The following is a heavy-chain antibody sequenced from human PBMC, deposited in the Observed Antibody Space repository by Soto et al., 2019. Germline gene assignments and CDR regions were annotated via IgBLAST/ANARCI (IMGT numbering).Heavy chain of an antibody. Sequence: SGPTLVNPTQTLTLTCTFSGFSLSTSGMCVSWIRQPPGKALEWLARIDWDDDKYYSTSLKTRLTISKDTSKNQVVLTMTNMDPVDTATYYCARTTSAPLKRGNDTFDIWGQGTMVTVSS. CDR1: GFSLSTSGMC. D-gene: IGHD2-15*01. J-gene: IGHJ3*02. CDR2: IDWDDDK. CDR3: ARTTSAPLKRGNDTFDI. V-gene: IGHV2-70*11.